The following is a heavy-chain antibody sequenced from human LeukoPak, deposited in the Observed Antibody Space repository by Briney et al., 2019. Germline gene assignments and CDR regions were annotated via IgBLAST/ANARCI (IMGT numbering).Heavy chain of an antibody. J-gene: IGHJ6*02. V-gene: IGHV3-30-3*01. CDR2: ISYDGSNK. CDR3: ASDPPSSYYDFWSGYQPNYYYYGMDV. Sequence: PGRSLRLSCAASGFTFSSYAMHWVRQAPGKGLEWVAVISYDGSNKYYADSVKGRFTISRDNSKNTLYLQMNSLRAEDTAVYYCASDPPSSYYDFWSGYQPNYYYYGMDVWGQGTTVTVSS. CDR1: GFTFSSYA. D-gene: IGHD3-3*01.